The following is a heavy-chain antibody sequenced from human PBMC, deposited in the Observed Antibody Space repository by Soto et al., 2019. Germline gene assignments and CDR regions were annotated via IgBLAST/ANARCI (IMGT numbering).Heavy chain of an antibody. Sequence: GGSLRLSCAASGFTFSSYCMHWVRQAPGKGLEWVAVIWHDGSNKNYVDSVKGRFTISRDNSKNTLYLQMNSLRAEDTAVYYCARDYDMTTVDYYYNMAVWGQGTTVTVSS. J-gene: IGHJ6*02. D-gene: IGHD4-17*01. V-gene: IGHV3-33*01. CDR1: GFTFSSYC. CDR3: ARDYDMTTVDYYYNMAV. CDR2: IWHDGSNK.